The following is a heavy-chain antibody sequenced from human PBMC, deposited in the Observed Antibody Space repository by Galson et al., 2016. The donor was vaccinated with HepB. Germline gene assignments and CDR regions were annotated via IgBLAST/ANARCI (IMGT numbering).Heavy chain of an antibody. CDR1: GFTVSSKY. V-gene: IGHV3-23*01. D-gene: IGHD1-26*01. CDR2: ISGSGGDT. CDR3: AKPSGSYYGSYWFFDL. J-gene: IGHJ2*01. Sequence: SLRLSCAASGFTVSSKYMSWVRQAPGKGLEWVSGISGSGGDTYYANSVKGRFTISRDDSKNTLYLQMNSLRAGDTAVHRCAKPSGSYYGSYWFFDLWGRGTLVTVSS.